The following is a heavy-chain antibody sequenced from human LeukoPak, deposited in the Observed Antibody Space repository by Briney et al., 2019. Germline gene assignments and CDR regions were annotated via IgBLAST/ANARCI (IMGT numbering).Heavy chain of an antibody. CDR1: GYTFTSYD. Sequence: RGASVEVSCKASGYTFTSYDINWVRQATGQGLEWMGWMNPNSGNTGYAQKFQGRVTMTRNTSISTAYMELSSLRSEDTAVYYCARGGRPGIAVANWFDPWGQGTLVTVSS. CDR2: MNPNSGNT. CDR3: ARGGRPGIAVANWFDP. D-gene: IGHD6-19*01. V-gene: IGHV1-8*01. J-gene: IGHJ5*02.